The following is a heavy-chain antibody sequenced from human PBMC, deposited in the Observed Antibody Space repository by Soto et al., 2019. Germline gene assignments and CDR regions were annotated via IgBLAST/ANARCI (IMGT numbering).Heavy chain of an antibody. D-gene: IGHD2-8*01. CDR2: INHSGST. V-gene: IGHV4-34*01. Sequence: QVQLQQWGAGRLKPSETLSLTCGVYGGSFSDNYWSWIRQPPGKGLEWIGDINHSGSTNYNPSLKSRVTILVDTSRKQFSLKLTSVTAADTAVYYCARDANAGYFQQWGQGTLVSASS. CDR3: ARDANAGYFQQ. CDR1: GGSFSDNY. J-gene: IGHJ1*01.